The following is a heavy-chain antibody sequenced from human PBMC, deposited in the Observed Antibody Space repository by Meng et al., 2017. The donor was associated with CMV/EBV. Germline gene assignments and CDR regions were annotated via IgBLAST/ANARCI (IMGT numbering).Heavy chain of an antibody. CDR1: GFTFSSHD. D-gene: IGHD2-2*01. J-gene: IGHJ6*03. V-gene: IGHV3-13*01. CDR3: ARDLRVIAVLGAAQGGRGR. CDR2: IGTAGDT. Sequence: GESLKISCAASGFTFSSHDMHWVRQTTGKGLEWVSAIGTAGDTYYPGSVKGRFTISRENAKNSFYLQMNSLRAGDTAVYYCARDLRVIAVLGAAQGGRGRRGKG.